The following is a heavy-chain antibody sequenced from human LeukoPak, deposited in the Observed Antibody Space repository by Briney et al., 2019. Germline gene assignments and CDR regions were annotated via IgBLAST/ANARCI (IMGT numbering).Heavy chain of an antibody. Sequence: ASVKVSCKASGYTFTDYFMHWVRQAPGQGLEWMGWINPNSGGTNYAHKFQGRVTMTRDTSISTAYMELSSLRSEDTAVYYCARMVHGGLTGVGVAAFDIWGQGTMVTVSS. V-gene: IGHV1-2*02. J-gene: IGHJ3*02. CDR1: GYTFTDYF. D-gene: IGHD1-26*01. CDR2: INPNSGGT. CDR3: ARMVHGGLTGVGVAAFDI.